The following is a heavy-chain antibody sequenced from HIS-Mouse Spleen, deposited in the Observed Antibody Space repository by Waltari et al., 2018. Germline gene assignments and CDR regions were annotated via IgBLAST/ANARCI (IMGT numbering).Heavy chain of an antibody. V-gene: IGHV4-31*03. D-gene: IGHD3-3*01. CDR1: GGSISSGGYY. CDR3: ARSPYYDVWSGYSDNWFDP. CDR2: IYYSGST. Sequence: QVQLQESGPGLVKPSQTLSLTCTVSGGSISSGGYYWSWIRQHPGKGLEWIGYIYYSGSTYYDPSLTSRVTRSVDTSRNQFSRKLSSVTAADTAVYYCARSPYYDVWSGYSDNWFDPWGQGTLVTVSS. J-gene: IGHJ5*02.